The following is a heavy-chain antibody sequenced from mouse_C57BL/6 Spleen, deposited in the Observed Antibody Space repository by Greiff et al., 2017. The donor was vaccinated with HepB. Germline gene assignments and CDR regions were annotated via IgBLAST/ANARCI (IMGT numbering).Heavy chain of an antibody. J-gene: IGHJ3*01. D-gene: IGHD3-2*02. CDR3: AREVTAQAPFAY. CDR1: GYTFTSYW. Sequence: VQRVESGAELAKPGASVKLSCKASGYTFTSYWMHWVKQRPGQGLEWIGYINPSSGYTKYNQKFKDKATLTADKSSSTAYMQLSSLTYEDSAVYYCAREVTAQAPFAYWGQGTLVTVSA. CDR2: INPSSGYT. V-gene: IGHV1-7*01.